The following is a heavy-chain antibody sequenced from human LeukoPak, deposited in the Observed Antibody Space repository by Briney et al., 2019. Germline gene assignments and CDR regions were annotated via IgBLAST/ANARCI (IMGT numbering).Heavy chain of an antibody. V-gene: IGHV4-30-4*07. CDR2: IYYSGNT. CDR3: ARALWWLDHDVFDI. Sequence: SETLSLTCGVSGGSISSGGYSWSWIRQPPGKGLEWIGSIYYSGNTYYNPSLKSRVTMSLDTSKNQFSLKLTSVTAADTAVYYCARALWWLDHDVFDIWGQGTMVTVSS. D-gene: IGHD5-12*01. CDR1: GGSISSGGYS. J-gene: IGHJ3*02.